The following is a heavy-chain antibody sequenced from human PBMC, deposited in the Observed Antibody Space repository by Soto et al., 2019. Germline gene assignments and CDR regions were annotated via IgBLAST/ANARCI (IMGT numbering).Heavy chain of an antibody. Sequence: QLQLQESGPGLVKPSETLSLTCTVSGGSISSSSYYWGWIRQPPGKGLEWIGSIYYSGSTYYNPSLKRRVTISVDTSKNQFSLQLSSVTAADTAVYYCATTYYFGSGSAYWGQGTLVTVSS. J-gene: IGHJ4*02. CDR1: GGSISSSSYY. CDR2: IYYSGST. CDR3: ATTYYFGSGSAY. V-gene: IGHV4-39*01. D-gene: IGHD3-10*01.